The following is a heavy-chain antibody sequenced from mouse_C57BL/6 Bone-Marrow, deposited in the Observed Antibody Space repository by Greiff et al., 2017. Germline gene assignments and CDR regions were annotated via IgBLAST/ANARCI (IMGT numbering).Heavy chain of an antibody. CDR1: GYTFTGYW. V-gene: IGHV1-9*01. Sequence: VQLQESGAELMKPGASVKLSCKATGYTFTGYWIEWVKQRPGHGLEWIGEILPGSGSTNYNEKFKGKATFTADTTTNTAYMRLSRLATEDSDIYYCARRGTTAYWGQGTLVTVSA. CDR3: ARRGTTAY. D-gene: IGHD1-2*01. J-gene: IGHJ3*01. CDR2: ILPGSGST.